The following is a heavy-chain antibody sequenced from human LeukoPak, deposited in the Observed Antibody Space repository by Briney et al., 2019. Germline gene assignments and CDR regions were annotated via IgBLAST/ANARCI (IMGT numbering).Heavy chain of an antibody. V-gene: IGHV3-33*01. J-gene: IGHJ4*02. CDR2: IWYDGSNK. D-gene: IGHD2-15*01. CDR1: GFTFSSYG. CDR3: ARTHCSGGSCYIDY. Sequence: GGSLRLSCAASGFTFSSYGMHWVRQAPGKGLEWVAVIWYDGSNKYYADSVKGRFTIPRDNSKNTLYLQMNSLRAEDTAVYYCARTHCSGGSCYIDYWGQGTLVTVSS.